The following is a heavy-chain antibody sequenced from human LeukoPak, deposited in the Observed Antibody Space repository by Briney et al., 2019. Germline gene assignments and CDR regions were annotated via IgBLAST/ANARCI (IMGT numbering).Heavy chain of an antibody. CDR1: GFTFSSYA. Sequence: GGSLRLSCAASGFTFSSYAMSWVRQAPGKGLEWVSAISGSGGSTYYADSVKGRFTISRDNSKNTLYLQMNSLRAEDTAVYYSAKDRGYSSGWYSRDAFDIWGQGTMVTVSS. CDR3: AKDRGYSSGWYSRDAFDI. D-gene: IGHD6-19*01. V-gene: IGHV3-23*01. CDR2: ISGSGGST. J-gene: IGHJ3*02.